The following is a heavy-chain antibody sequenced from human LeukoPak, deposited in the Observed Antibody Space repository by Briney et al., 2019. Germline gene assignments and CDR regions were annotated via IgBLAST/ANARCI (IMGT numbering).Heavy chain of an antibody. CDR3: ARLSANSSAYFFDY. Sequence: GGSLRLSCAASGFTVGSNYMSWVRQAPGKGLEGVSIIYRGGSTNYADSVKGRFTISRDTSKNTLYLQTNSLRAEDTAVYYCARLSANSSAYFFDYWGQGTLVTVSS. V-gene: IGHV3-66*04. CDR2: IYRGGST. D-gene: IGHD3-22*01. CDR1: GFTVGSNY. J-gene: IGHJ4*02.